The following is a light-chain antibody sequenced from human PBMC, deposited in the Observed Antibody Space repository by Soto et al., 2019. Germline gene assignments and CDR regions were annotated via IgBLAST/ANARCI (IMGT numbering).Light chain of an antibody. Sequence: QLVLTQPPSASGTPGQRVTISCSGSSSNIGSNTVNWYQQLPGTAPNLLIYSNNQRPSGVPARFSGSKSGTSASLAISGLQSEEEADYYCAAWDDSLNGYVFGTGTKLTVL. CDR3: AAWDDSLNGYV. CDR1: SSNIGSNT. CDR2: SNN. J-gene: IGLJ1*01. V-gene: IGLV1-44*01.